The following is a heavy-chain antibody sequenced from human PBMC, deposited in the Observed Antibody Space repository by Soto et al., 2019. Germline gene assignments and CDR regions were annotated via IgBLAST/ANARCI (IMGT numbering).Heavy chain of an antibody. CDR2: RIPVFGSP. J-gene: IGHJ6*02. D-gene: IGHD5-18*01. CDR3: TRVLGYTFEPGKTRYYAMDV. V-gene: IGHV1-69*01. CDR1: GGTFSKDA. Sequence: QVQLVQSGAEVKKPGSSVTVSCKTSGGTFSKDAINWVRQAPGQGPEGMGVRIPVFGSPIFAQKFQGRIRITADESTSTAFMDLRSLRSEDTAVYYCTRVLGYTFEPGKTRYYAMDVWGQGTTVSVSS.